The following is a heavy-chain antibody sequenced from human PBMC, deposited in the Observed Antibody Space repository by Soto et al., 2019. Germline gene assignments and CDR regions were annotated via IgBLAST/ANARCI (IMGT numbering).Heavy chain of an antibody. D-gene: IGHD2-15*01. CDR3: ARGLFPYCSGGSCYSNWFDP. CDR1: GGSFSGYY. CDR2: INHSGST. V-gene: IGHV4-34*01. J-gene: IGHJ5*02. Sequence: SETLSLTCAVYGGSFSGYYWSWIRQPPGKGLEWIGEINHSGSTNYNPSLKSRVTISVDTSKNQFSLKLSSVTAADTAVYYCARGLFPYCSGGSCYSNWFDPWGQGTLVTVSS.